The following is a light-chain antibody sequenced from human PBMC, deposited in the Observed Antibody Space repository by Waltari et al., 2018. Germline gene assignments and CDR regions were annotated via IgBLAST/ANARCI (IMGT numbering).Light chain of an antibody. CDR2: EGN. CDR1: SSDVGNYDL. J-gene: IGLJ3*02. CDR3: FSYAGSNPWL. V-gene: IGLV2-23*01. Sequence: QSALTQPASVSGSPGQSITISCTGASSDVGNYDLVCWYQHYPGKGPKLMIHEGNKRPSGVSNRFSGSRSGNTASLTISGLQAEDEADYYCFSYAGSNPWLFGGGTKLTVL.